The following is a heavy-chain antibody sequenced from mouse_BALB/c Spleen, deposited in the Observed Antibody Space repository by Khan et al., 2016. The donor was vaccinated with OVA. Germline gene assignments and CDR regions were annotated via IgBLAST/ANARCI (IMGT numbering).Heavy chain of an antibody. D-gene: IGHD1-1*01. CDR1: GYTFTSYW. Sequence: DLVKPGDSVKLSCKASGYTFTSYWINWIKQRPGQGLEWIGRIAPGSGSTSYNEMFTGKAILTVDTSSTTAYIQLSSLSSEDSAVFFCARSNDCGRRLWAMDDWGQGTSVTVSS. CDR3: ARSNDCGRRLWAMDD. V-gene: IGHV1S41*01. CDR2: IAPGSGST. J-gene: IGHJ4*01.